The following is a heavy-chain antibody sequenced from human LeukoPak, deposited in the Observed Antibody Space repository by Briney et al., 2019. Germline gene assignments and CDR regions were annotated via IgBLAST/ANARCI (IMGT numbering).Heavy chain of an antibody. V-gene: IGHV3-30*01. CDR1: GFTFSGYA. CDR2: ISYDGSNK. D-gene: IGHD3-16*01. CDR3: ARDSRSFSSQRGGLAFGY. Sequence: GGSLRLSCAASGFTFSGYAMHWVRHAPGKGLEWVAVISYDGSNKYYADSVKGRFTISRDNSKNTLYLQMNSLRAEDTAVYYCARDSRSFSSQRGGLAFGYWGQGTLVTVSS. J-gene: IGHJ4*02.